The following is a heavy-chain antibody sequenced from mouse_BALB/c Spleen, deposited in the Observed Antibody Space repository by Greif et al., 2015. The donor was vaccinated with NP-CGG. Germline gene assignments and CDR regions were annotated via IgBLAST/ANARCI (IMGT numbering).Heavy chain of an antibody. CDR1: GYTFTDYY. CDR3: ARGEDLFAY. CDR2: IYPGSGNT. V-gene: IGHV1-77*01. Sequence: QVPLQQSGAELARPGAPVQLSCKASGYTFTDYYINWVKQRTGQGLEWIGAIYPGSGNTYYNEKFKGKATLTADKSSSTAYMQLSSLTSEDSAVYFCARGEDLFAYWGQGTLVTVSA. J-gene: IGHJ3*01.